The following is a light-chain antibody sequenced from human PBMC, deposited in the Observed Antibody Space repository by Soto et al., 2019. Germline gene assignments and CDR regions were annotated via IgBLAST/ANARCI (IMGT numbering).Light chain of an antibody. Sequence: EIVLTQSPATLSLSPGERATLSCRASQSVSSYLAWYQQKPGQAPRLLIYDASNRATGIPARFSGSGSGTDFTLTISSLEPEDFAVYYCQQYGSSALNFGGGTKVDIK. V-gene: IGKV3-11*01. J-gene: IGKJ4*01. CDR3: QQYGSSALN. CDR1: QSVSSY. CDR2: DAS.